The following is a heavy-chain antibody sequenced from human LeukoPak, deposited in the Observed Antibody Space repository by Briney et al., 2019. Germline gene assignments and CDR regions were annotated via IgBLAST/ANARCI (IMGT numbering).Heavy chain of an antibody. CDR3: ARDLDTAYYFDY. CDR2: ISWNSGSI. V-gene: IGHV3-9*01. J-gene: IGHJ4*02. CDR1: GFTFDDYA. Sequence: PGGSLRLSCAASGFTFDDYAMHWVRQAPGKGLEWVSGISWNSGSIGYADSVKGRFTISRDNAKNSLYLQMNSLRAEDTAVYYCARDLDTAYYFDYWGQGTLVTVSS. D-gene: IGHD5-18*01.